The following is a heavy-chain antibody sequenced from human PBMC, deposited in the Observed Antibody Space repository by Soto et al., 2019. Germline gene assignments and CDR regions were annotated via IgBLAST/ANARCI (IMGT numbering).Heavy chain of an antibody. V-gene: IGHV1-3*01. CDR1: GYTFTSYA. CDR3: ARVNIVVVVAAEGGMDV. J-gene: IGHJ6*02. CDR2: INAGNGNT. D-gene: IGHD2-15*01. Sequence: QVQLVQSGAEVKKPGASVKVSCKASGYTFTSYAMHWVRQAPGQRLEWMGWINAGNGNTKYSQKLQGRVTITRDTSVSTVYMELSSLRSEDTAVYYCARVNIVVVVAAEGGMDVWGQGTTVTVSS.